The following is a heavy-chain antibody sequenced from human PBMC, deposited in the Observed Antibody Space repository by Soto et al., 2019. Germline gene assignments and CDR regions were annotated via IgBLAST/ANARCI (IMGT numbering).Heavy chain of an antibody. Sequence: SETLSLTCTVSGGSISSYYWSWIRQPPGKGLEWIGYIYYSGSTNYNPSLKSRVTISVDTSKNQFSLKLSSVTAADTAVYYCARAIADDFWRGQNDWYFDYWGQGSLVTVSS. V-gene: IGHV4-59*01. D-gene: IGHD3-3*01. CDR3: ARAIADDFWRGQNDWYFDY. J-gene: IGHJ4*02. CDR2: IYYSGST. CDR1: GGSISSYY.